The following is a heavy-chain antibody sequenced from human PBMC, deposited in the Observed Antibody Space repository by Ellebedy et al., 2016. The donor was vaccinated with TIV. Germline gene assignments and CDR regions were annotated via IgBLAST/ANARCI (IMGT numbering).Heavy chain of an antibody. CDR3: ARDLDKSSGWYGGAAY. CDR1: GFTFDSYA. CDR2: ISHDGSSQ. J-gene: IGHJ4*02. D-gene: IGHD6-19*01. Sequence: GESLKISCVASGFTFDSYAMHWVRQAPGKGLEWVAVISHDGSSQYYADSVKGRFTVSRDNSMTTVYLEINSLSAEDTALYYCARDLDKSSGWYGGAAYWGQGTQVTVSS. V-gene: IGHV3-30-3*01.